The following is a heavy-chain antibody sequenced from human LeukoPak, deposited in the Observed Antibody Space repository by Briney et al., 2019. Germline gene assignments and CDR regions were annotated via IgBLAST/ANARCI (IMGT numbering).Heavy chain of an antibody. J-gene: IGHJ4*02. D-gene: IGHD2-15*01. CDR2: IYYSGST. V-gene: IGHV4-34*01. CDR1: GGSFSGYD. Sequence: EPSETLSLTCAVYGGSFSGYDWGWIRQPPGKGLEWIGSIYYSGSTYYNPSLKGRVTISVDTSKNQFSLKLSSVTAADTAVYYCARESPGDCSGGSCYISLFDYWGQGTLVTVSS. CDR3: ARESPGDCSGGSCYISLFDY.